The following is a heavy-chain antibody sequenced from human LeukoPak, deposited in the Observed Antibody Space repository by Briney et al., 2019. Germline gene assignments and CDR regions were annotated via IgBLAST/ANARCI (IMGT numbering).Heavy chain of an antibody. D-gene: IGHD3-3*01. V-gene: IGHV1-69*13. CDR3: ARSLWSGYYHYYYYYMDV. CDR1: GGTFSSYA. J-gene: IGHJ6*03. Sequence: SVKVPCKASGGTFSSYAISWVRQAPGQGLEWMGGIIPIFGTANYAQKFQGRVTITADESTSTAYMELSSLRSEDTAVYYCARSLWSGYYHYYYYYMDVWGKGTTVTVSS. CDR2: IIPIFGTA.